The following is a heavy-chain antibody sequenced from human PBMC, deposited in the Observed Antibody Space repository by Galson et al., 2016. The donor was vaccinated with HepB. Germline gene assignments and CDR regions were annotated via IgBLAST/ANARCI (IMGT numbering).Heavy chain of an antibody. D-gene: IGHD2-21*01. CDR2: INQDGSDI. J-gene: IGHJ4*02. Sequence: SLRLSCAASGFTISSYWMTWVRQAPGKGLEWVANINQDGSDINYVDSVKGRFIISRDNAKNSLFLQMNSLRVDDTAVYYCEAYCDGGECHGVKYWGQGTLVTVSS. V-gene: IGHV3-7*01. CDR1: GFTISSYW. CDR3: EAYCDGGECHGVKY.